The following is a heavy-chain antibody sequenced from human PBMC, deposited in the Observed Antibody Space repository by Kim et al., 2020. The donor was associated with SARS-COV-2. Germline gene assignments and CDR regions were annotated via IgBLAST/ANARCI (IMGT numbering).Heavy chain of an antibody. CDR1: GFTFSSYE. Sequence: GGSLRLSCAASGFTFSSYEMNWVRQAPGKGLEWVSYISSSGSTIYYADSVKGRFTISRDNAKNSLYLQMNSLRAEDTAVYYCARFSPENPAFDIWGQGTMVTVSS. V-gene: IGHV3-48*03. CDR2: ISSSGSTI. CDR3: ARFSPENPAFDI. J-gene: IGHJ3*02.